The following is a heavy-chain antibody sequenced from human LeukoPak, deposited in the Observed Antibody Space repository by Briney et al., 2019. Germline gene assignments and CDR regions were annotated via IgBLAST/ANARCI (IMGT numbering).Heavy chain of an antibody. V-gene: IGHV3-23*01. J-gene: IGHJ4*02. D-gene: IGHD1-7*01. CDR1: GFTFSSCA. CDR2: ISGSGGST. Sequence: GRSLRLSCAASGFTFSSCAMHWVRQAPGKGLEWVSAISGSGGSTYYADSVKGRFTISRDNSKNTLYLQMNSLRAEDTAVYYCAKDRTGTTSYYFDYWGQGTLVTVSS. CDR3: AKDRTGTTSYYFDY.